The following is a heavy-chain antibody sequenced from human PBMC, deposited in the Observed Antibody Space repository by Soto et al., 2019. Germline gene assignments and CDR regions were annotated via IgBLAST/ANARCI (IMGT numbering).Heavy chain of an antibody. CDR2: IWYEGSNK. Sequence: PGGSLRLSCAASGFTFSSYGMHWVRQAPGKGLEWVAVIWYEGSNKYYADSVKGRFTISRDNSGNTLYLQRNSLRADDTAMYYFGSRSPAPDYWGKGFRVPVSS. CDR1: GFTFSSYG. V-gene: IGHV3-33*01. CDR3: GSRSPAPDY. J-gene: IGHJ4*02.